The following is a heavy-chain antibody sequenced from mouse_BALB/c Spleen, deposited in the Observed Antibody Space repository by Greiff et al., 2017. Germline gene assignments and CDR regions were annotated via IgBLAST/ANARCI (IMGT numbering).Heavy chain of an antibody. Sequence: QVQLQQSGPGLVQPSQSLSITCTVSGFSLTSYGVHWVRQPPGKGLEWLGVIWAGGSTNYNSALMSRLSISKDNSKSQVFLKMNSLQTDDTAMYYCAREDYAMDYWGQGTSVTVSS. J-gene: IGHJ4*01. CDR3: AREDYAMDY. CDR1: GFSLTSYG. D-gene: IGHD2-4*01. V-gene: IGHV2-9*02. CDR2: IWAGGST.